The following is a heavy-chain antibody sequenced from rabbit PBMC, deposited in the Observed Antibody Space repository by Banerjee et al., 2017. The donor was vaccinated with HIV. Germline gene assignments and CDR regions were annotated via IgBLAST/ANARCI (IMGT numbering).Heavy chain of an antibody. CDR3: ARTYGYAGYAYATYL. D-gene: IGHD6-1*01. CDR2: IYVGISGTT. Sequence: QSLEESGGDLVKPGASLTLTCTASGFSFSSSYYMCWVRQAPGKGLEWIACIYVGISGTTYYASWAKGRFTISKTSSTTVTLQMTSLTAADTATYFCARTYGYAGYAYATYLWGPGTLVTVS. CDR1: GFSFSSSYY. J-gene: IGHJ4*01. V-gene: IGHV1S40*01.